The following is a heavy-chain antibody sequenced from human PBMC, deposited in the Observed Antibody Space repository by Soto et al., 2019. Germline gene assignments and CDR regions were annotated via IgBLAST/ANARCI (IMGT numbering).Heavy chain of an antibody. CDR1: GYTFTSYY. V-gene: IGHV1-46*01. Sequence: RASVKVSCKASGYTFTSYYMHWVRQAPGQGLEWMGIINPSGGSTSYAQKFQGRVTMTRDTSTSTVYMELSSLRSEDTAVYYCARERNYDFWSGYYTPSDAFDIWGQGTMVTVSS. CDR2: INPSGGST. D-gene: IGHD3-3*01. CDR3: ARERNYDFWSGYYTPSDAFDI. J-gene: IGHJ3*02.